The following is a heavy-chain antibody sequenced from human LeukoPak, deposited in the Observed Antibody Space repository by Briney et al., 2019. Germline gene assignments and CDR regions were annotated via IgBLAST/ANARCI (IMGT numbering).Heavy chain of an antibody. D-gene: IGHD6-13*01. Sequence: GGSLRLSCAASGFTFSDYYMSWIRQAPGKGLEWVSYVSSSGSTIYYADSVKGRFTISRDNAKNSLYLQMNSLRAEDTAVYYCGGTGIAAAGTYYYYMDVWGKGTTVTVSS. V-gene: IGHV3-11*04. J-gene: IGHJ6*03. CDR3: GGTGIAAAGTYYYYMDV. CDR1: GFTFSDYY. CDR2: VSSSGSTI.